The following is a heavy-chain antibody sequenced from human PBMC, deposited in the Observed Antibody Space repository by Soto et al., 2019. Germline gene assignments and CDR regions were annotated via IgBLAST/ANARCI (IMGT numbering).Heavy chain of an antibody. J-gene: IGHJ4*02. CDR1: GGSISSTNW. V-gene: IGHV4-4*02. CDR3: SRDLFSCGNDCYDDS. Sequence: SETLSLTCAVSGGSISSTNWWSWVRQPPGKGLEWIGEIYHSGSTNSNPSLKSRVTMSVDKSKNQFSLILNSVTAADTAVYYCSRDLFSCGNDCYDDSWGQGTLVTVSS. CDR2: IYHSGST. D-gene: IGHD2-21*02.